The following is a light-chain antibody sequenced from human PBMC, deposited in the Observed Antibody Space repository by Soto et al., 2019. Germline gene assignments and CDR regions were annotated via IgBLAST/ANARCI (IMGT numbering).Light chain of an antibody. CDR1: STDFVGYNR. CDR2: EVS. Sequence: QSSLTQPPSVSGSPGQSVTISCTGTSTDFVGYNRVSWYQQPPGTAPKLMIYEVSKPPSGVPDRFSGSKSGNTASLTISGLQAADEADYSCSLYTSENAYVFGTGTKVTVL. J-gene: IGLJ1*01. V-gene: IGLV2-18*01. CDR3: SLYTSENAYV.